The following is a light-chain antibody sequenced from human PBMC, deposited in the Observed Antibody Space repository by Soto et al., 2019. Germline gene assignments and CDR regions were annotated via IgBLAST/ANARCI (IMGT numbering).Light chain of an antibody. CDR3: QQYDTYWT. V-gene: IGKV1-5*03. J-gene: IGKJ1*01. CDR1: ESISNW. CDR2: KAS. Sequence: DIQMTQSPSTLSASVGDRVIITCRASESISNWLAWYQQKPGKAPNLLIYKASSLKSGVPLRFSGSGSGTEFTLTINSLQPDDFATYYYQQYDTYWTLGQGTKVDIK.